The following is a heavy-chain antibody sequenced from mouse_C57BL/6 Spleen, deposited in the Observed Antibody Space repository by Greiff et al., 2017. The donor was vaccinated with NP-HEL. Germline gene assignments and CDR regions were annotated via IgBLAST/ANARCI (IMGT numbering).Heavy chain of an antibody. Sequence: QVQLQQPGTELVKPGASVKLSCKASGYTFTSYWMHWVKQMPGQGLEWIGNINPSNGGTNYNEKFKSKATLTVDKSSSTAYMQLSSLTSEDSAVYYCARSHYYGSSLYYFDYWGQGTTLTVSS. D-gene: IGHD1-1*01. CDR3: ARSHYYGSSLYYFDY. J-gene: IGHJ2*01. CDR1: GYTFTSYW. CDR2: INPSNGGT. V-gene: IGHV1-53*01.